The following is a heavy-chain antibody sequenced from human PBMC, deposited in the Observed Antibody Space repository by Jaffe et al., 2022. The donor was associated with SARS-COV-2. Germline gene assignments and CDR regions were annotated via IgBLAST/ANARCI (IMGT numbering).Heavy chain of an antibody. J-gene: IGHJ2*01. V-gene: IGHV5-51*01. Sequence: EVQLVQSGAEVKKPGESLKISCKGSGYTFTTHWIGWVRQMPGKGLEWMGIHYPGDSDTRYSPSLQGQVTISTDKSTSTAYVQWSSLKASDTAIYYCAIALAGTYFWYFDLWGRGTLVTVSS. D-gene: IGHD1-26*01. CDR2: HYPGDSDT. CDR1: GYTFTTHW. CDR3: AIALAGTYFWYFDL.